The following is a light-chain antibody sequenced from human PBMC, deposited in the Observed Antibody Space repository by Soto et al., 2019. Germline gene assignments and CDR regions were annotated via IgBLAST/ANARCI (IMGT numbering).Light chain of an antibody. CDR3: QQSYSTPRT. J-gene: IGKJ1*01. CDR2: AAS. Sequence: DIQMTQSPSSLSASVGDRVTITCRASQSISSNLNWYQQNPGKAPKLLIYAASSLQSGVPSRFSGSGSGTDFTLTISSLQPEDFATYYCQQSYSTPRTFGQGTKVENK. CDR1: QSISSN. V-gene: IGKV1-39*01.